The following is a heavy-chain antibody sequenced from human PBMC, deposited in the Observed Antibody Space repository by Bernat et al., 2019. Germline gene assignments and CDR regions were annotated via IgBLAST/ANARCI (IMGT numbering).Heavy chain of an antibody. CDR2: IKSKTDGGTT. V-gene: IGHV3-15*01. J-gene: IGHJ4*02. CDR3: TTLPYMVRGVNLVDY. D-gene: IGHD3-10*01. CDR1: GFTFSNAW. Sequence: EVQLVESGGGLVKPGGSLRLSCAASGFTFSNAWMSWVRQAPGKGLEWVGRIKSKTDGGTTDYAAPVKGRFTISRDDSKNTLYLQMNSLKTEDTAVYYCTTLPYMVRGVNLVDYWGQGTLVTVSS.